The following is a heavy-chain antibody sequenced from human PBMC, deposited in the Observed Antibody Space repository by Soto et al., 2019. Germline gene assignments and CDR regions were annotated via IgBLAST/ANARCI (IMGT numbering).Heavy chain of an antibody. CDR2: IHYSGST. CDR1: VGSIIGSY. Sequence: PSETMSLTCTASVGSIIGSYWSWIRQHPGKGLEWIGYIHYSGSTSYTPSLKSRVTISVDSSRAQFSLKLSAVTAADTAVYYCARRLGLVGFGELLNGLTDDAFDIWGQGTMVTVSS. J-gene: IGHJ3*02. CDR3: ARRLGLVGFGELLNGLTDDAFDI. D-gene: IGHD3-10*01. V-gene: IGHV4-59*01.